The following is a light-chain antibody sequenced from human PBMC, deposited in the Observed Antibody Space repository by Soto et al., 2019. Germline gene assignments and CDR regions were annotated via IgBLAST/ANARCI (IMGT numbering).Light chain of an antibody. CDR1: QSVFSSY. Sequence: EIVLTQSPGTLSLSPGERATLSCRASQSVFSSYLAWCQKKPGQAPRLLIYGASSRATGIPDRFSGSGSGTDFTLTISSLEPEDFAVYYCQQYGSSPWTFGQGTKVEIK. CDR3: QQYGSSPWT. CDR2: GAS. J-gene: IGKJ1*01. V-gene: IGKV3-20*01.